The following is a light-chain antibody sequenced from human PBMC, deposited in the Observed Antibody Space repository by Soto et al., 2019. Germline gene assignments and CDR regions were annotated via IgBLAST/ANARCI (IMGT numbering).Light chain of an antibody. CDR3: QQSYSTPLT. CDR2: AAS. J-gene: IGKJ4*01. CDR1: QTINSY. V-gene: IGKV1-39*01. Sequence: DIQMTQSPSSLSASVGDRVTITCRASQTINSYLNWYQQKPGKPPNLLIYAASNLQSGVPSRFSGSGSETDFTLTISSLQPGDFATYYCQQSYSTPLTFGGGTHVQI.